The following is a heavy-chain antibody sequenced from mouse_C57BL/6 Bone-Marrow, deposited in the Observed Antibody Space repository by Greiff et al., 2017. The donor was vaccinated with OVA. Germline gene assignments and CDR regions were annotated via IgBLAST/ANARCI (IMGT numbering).Heavy chain of an antibody. CDR1: GYTFTSYG. D-gene: IGHD1-1*01. CDR3: ARGGSSRVPFAY. V-gene: IGHV1-81*01. J-gene: IGHJ3*01. Sequence: VKVVESGAELARPGASVKLSCKASGYTFTSYGISWVKQRTGQGLEWIGEIYPRSGNTYYNEKFKGKATLTADKSSSTAYMELRSLTSEDSAVYFCARGGSSRVPFAYWGQGTLVTVSA. CDR2: IYPRSGNT.